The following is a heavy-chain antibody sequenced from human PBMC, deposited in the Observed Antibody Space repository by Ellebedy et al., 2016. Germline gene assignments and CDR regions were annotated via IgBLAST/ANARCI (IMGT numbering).Heavy chain of an antibody. Sequence: GGSLRLSCAASGFTFSNYHMHWVRQAPGKGLEWVSYITTTGGVTSYADSLRGRFTVSRDNARDSLHLQMDSLRAEDTALYYCARDTGRGGAMDVWGQGTTVTVSS. CDR2: ITTTGGVT. J-gene: IGHJ6*02. CDR3: ARDTGRGGAMDV. V-gene: IGHV3-48*03. D-gene: IGHD4-23*01. CDR1: GFTFSNYH.